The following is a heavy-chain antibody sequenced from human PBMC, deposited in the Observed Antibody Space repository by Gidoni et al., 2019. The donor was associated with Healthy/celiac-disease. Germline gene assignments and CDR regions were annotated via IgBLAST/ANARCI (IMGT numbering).Heavy chain of an antibody. CDR2: IYYSGST. J-gene: IGHJ6*02. D-gene: IGHD5-18*01. CDR3: ARETDLRYSYGHYYYYGMDV. Sequence: QVQLQESGPGLVQPSETLSLTCTVSGGSISSYYWSWIRQPPGKGLEWIGYIYYSGSTNYNPSLKSRVTISVDTSKNQFSLKLSSVTAADTAVYYCARETDLRYSYGHYYYYGMDVWGQGTTVTVSS. CDR1: GGSISSYY. V-gene: IGHV4-59*01.